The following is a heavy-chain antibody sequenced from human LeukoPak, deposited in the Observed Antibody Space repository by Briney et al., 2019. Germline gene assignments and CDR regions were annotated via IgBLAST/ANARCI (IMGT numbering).Heavy chain of an antibody. Sequence: ASVKVSCKASGYTFTGYYMHWVRQAPGQGLEWMGIINPSSGSTSYAQKFQGRVTMTRDTSTSTVSMELSSLRSEDTAVYYCAKSEVGAISWVHWGQGTLVIVSS. V-gene: IGHV1-46*01. CDR3: AKSEVGAISWVH. CDR1: GYTFTGYY. CDR2: INPSSGST. D-gene: IGHD1-26*01. J-gene: IGHJ4*02.